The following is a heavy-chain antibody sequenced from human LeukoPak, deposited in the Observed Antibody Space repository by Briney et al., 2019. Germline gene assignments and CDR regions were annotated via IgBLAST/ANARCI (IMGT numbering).Heavy chain of an antibody. V-gene: IGHV1-69*05. J-gene: IGHJ5*02. Sequence: SVKVSCKASGGTFSSYAISWVRQAPGQGLEWMGGIIPIFGTANYAQKLQGRVTMTTDTSTSTAYMELRSLRSDDTAVYYCARGLGPSWFDPWGQGTLVTVSS. CDR3: ARGLGPSWFDP. CDR2: IIPIFGTA. CDR1: GGTFSSYA. D-gene: IGHD2-21*01.